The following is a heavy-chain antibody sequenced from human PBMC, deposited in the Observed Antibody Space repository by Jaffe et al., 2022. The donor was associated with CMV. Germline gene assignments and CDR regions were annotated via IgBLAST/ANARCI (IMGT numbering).Heavy chain of an antibody. CDR3: TRVSFQLVTLYVRSRYYYMDV. V-gene: IGHV3-49*04. CDR1: GFNFSDYG. J-gene: IGHJ6*03. D-gene: IGHD6-6*01. Sequence: EVQVVESGGDLVQPGRSLRLSCTTAGFNFSDYGLSWVRQAPGKGLEWIGFIRNKAYGGTTEYAASLKGRFTISRDDSKSIAYLQMNSLKTDDTAIYYCTRVSFQLVTLYVRSRYYYMDVWGKGTTVTVSS. CDR2: IRNKAYGGTT.